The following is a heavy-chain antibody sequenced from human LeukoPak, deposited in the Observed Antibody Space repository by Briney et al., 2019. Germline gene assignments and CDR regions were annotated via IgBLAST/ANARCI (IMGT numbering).Heavy chain of an antibody. Sequence: GGSLRLSCAASGFSFSSFGMHWVRQAPGKGLEWVAVISYDGSNKYYADSVKGRFTISRDNSKDTVYLQLNSLRGEDTAVYYCARDSGAWDWGQGTLVTVSS. CDR2: ISYDGSNK. V-gene: IGHV3-30*03. CDR1: GFSFSSFG. D-gene: IGHD1-26*01. CDR3: ARDSGAWD. J-gene: IGHJ4*02.